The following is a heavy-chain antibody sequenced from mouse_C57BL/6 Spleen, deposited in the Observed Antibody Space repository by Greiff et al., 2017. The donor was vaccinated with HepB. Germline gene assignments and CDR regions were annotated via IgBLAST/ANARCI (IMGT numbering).Heavy chain of an antibody. CDR1: GFTFSSYA. D-gene: IGHD2-12*01. Sequence: DVHLVESGGGLVKPGGSLKLSCAASGFTFSSYAMSWVRQTPEKRLEWVATISDGGSYTYYPDNVKGRFTISRDNAKNNLYLQMSHLKSEDTAMYYCARGIRPLDYWGQGTTLTVSS. CDR3: ARGIRPLDY. J-gene: IGHJ2*01. CDR2: ISDGGSYT. V-gene: IGHV5-4*01.